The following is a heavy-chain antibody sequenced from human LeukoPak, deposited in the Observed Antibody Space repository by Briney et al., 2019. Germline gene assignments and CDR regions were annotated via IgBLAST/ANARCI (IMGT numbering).Heavy chain of an antibody. CDR2: ISPNRGGT. V-gene: IGHV1-2*02. D-gene: IGHD2-2*02. CDR1: GYTFTGYY. CDR3: ARGGLPLGYCSSTSCYTLGSDY. Sequence: ASVKVSCKASGYTFTGYYMHWVRQAPGQGLEWMGWISPNRGGTNYAQKFQGRVTMTRDTSISTAYMELSRLRSDDTAVYYCARGGLPLGYCSSTSCYTLGSDYWGQGTLVTVSS. J-gene: IGHJ4*02.